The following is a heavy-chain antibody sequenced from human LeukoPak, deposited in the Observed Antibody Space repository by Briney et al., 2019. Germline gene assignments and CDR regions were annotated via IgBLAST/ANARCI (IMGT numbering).Heavy chain of an antibody. Sequence: PSETLSLTCTVSGGSISSGGYYWSWIRQHPGKGLEWIGYIYYSGSTYYNPSLKSRVTISVDTSKNQFSLKLSSVTAADTAVYYCAAASLVGASYYFDYWGQGTLVTVSS. D-gene: IGHD1-26*01. CDR2: IYYSGST. V-gene: IGHV4-31*03. CDR1: GGSISSGGYY. J-gene: IGHJ4*02. CDR3: AAASLVGASYYFDY.